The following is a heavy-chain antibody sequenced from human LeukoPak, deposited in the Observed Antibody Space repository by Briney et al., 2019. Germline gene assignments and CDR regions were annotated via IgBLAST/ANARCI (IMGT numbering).Heavy chain of an antibody. Sequence: SETLSLTCAVYGGSFSGYYWSWIRQPPGKGLEWIGEINHSGSTNYNPSLKSRVTISVDTSKNQFSLKPSSVTAADTAVYYCARGSGTGTTTSLRYWGQGTLVTVSS. CDR1: GGSFSGYY. V-gene: IGHV4-34*01. CDR3: ARGSGTGTTTSLRY. D-gene: IGHD1-7*01. J-gene: IGHJ4*02. CDR2: INHSGST.